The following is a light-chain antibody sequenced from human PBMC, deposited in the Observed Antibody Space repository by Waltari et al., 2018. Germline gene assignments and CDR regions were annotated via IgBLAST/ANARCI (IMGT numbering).Light chain of an antibody. V-gene: IGLV4-69*01. J-gene: IGLJ3*02. CDR2: VNSDGSH. CDR1: SGHSSYP. CDR3: QTGGFGIWV. Sequence: QLMLTQSPSASASLGASVRLTCTLSSGHSSYPIAWHQQQPEKGPRYLMKVNSDGSHIKGDGIPDRFSGSSSGAERYRTISSRQSEDEADYYCQTGGFGIWVFGGGTKLTVL.